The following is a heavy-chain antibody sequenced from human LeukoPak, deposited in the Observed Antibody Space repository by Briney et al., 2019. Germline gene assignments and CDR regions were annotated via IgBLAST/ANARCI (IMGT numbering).Heavy chain of an antibody. CDR3: AKAYSSGWYFFDF. D-gene: IGHD6-19*01. V-gene: IGHV3-23*01. Sequence: PGGSLRLSCAASGFTFDDYGMSWVRQAPGKGLEWVSGLSSSGGNTYYADSVKGRFTISRDNAKNTLYLQMNSLRGDDTAVYFCAKAYSSGWYFFDFCGQGTLVTVSS. CDR2: LSSSGGNT. J-gene: IGHJ4*02. CDR1: GFTFDDYG.